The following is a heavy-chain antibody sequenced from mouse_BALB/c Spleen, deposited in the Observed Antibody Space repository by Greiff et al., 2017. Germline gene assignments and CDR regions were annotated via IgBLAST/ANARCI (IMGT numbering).Heavy chain of an antibody. D-gene: IGHD1-1*01. CDR2: INPSTGYT. CDR3: ARGYYYGSSYDWYFDV. CDR1: GYTFTSYW. Sequence: VQLQQSGAELAKPGASVKMSCTASGYTFTSYWMHWVKQRPGQGLEWIGYINPSTGYTEYNQKFKDKATLTADKSSSTAYMQLSSLTSEDSAVYYCARGYYYGSSYDWYFDVWGAGTTVTVSS. J-gene: IGHJ1*01. V-gene: IGHV1-7*01.